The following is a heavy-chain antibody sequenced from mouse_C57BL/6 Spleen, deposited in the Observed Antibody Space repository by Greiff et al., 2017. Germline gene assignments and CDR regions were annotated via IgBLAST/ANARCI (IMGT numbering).Heavy chain of an antibody. D-gene: IGHD2-3*01. Sequence: EVQLQQSVAELVRPGASVKLSCTASGFNIKNTYMNWVKQRPEQGLEWIGRIDPSNGNTNYAPKFQGKATITADKSSNTAYLQLSSLTSEHTAIYSCASLYDGCYLGDYWGQGTLVTVSA. V-gene: IGHV14-3*01. CDR2: IDPSNGNT. J-gene: IGHJ3*01. CDR1: GFNIKNTY. CDR3: ASLYDGCYLGDY.